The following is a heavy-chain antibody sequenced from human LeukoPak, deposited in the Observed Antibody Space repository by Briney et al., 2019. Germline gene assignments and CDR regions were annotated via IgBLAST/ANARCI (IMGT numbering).Heavy chain of an antibody. CDR3: ASRLRYCSSTSCYLSYFDY. CDR1: GGSISSHY. J-gene: IGHJ4*02. Sequence: SETLSLTCTVSGGSISSHYWSWIRQPPGKGLEWIGYIYYSGSTNHNPSLKSRVTISVDTSKNQFSLKLSSVTAADTAVYYCASRLRYCSSTSCYLSYFDYWGQGTLVTVSS. V-gene: IGHV4-59*11. D-gene: IGHD2-2*01. CDR2: IYYSGST.